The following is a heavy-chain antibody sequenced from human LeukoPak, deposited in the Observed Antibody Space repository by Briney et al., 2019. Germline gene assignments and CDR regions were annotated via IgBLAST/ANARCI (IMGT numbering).Heavy chain of an antibody. J-gene: IGHJ4*02. Sequence: SETLSLTCTVSGDSITSYYWSWIRQPPGKGLEWIGNIYYSGSTNYNPSLKSRVTISIDTSKSQFSLKLSSVTAADTAVYYCARHLDYYGSGSYEYWGQGTLVTVSS. CDR1: GDSITSYY. CDR2: IYYSGST. V-gene: IGHV4-59*08. D-gene: IGHD3-10*01. CDR3: ARHLDYYGSGSYEY.